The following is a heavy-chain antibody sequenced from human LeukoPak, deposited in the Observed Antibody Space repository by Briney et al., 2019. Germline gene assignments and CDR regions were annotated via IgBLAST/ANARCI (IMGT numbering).Heavy chain of an antibody. CDR3: ARDTVAAAGRDIHWFDP. V-gene: IGHV1-46*01. D-gene: IGHD6-13*01. Sequence: ASVKVSCKASGYTFTSYYMHWVRQAPGQGLEWMGIINPSGGSTSYAQKFQGRVTMTRDVSTSTVYMELCSLRSEDTAVYYCARDTVAAAGRDIHWFDPWGQGTLVTVSS. J-gene: IGHJ5*02. CDR2: INPSGGST. CDR1: GYTFTSYY.